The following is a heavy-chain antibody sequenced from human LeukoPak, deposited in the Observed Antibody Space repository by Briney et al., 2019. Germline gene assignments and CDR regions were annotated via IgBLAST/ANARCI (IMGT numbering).Heavy chain of an antibody. Sequence: PSETLSLTCTVSGGSISSYYWSWIRQPPGKGLEWIGYIYYSGSTNYNPSLKSRVTISVDTSKNQFSLKLSSVTAADTAVYYCARHYPSGYSGLGWFDPWGQGTLVTVSS. CDR3: ARHYPSGYSGLGWFDP. CDR1: GGSISSYY. D-gene: IGHD5-12*01. J-gene: IGHJ5*02. V-gene: IGHV4-59*08. CDR2: IYYSGST.